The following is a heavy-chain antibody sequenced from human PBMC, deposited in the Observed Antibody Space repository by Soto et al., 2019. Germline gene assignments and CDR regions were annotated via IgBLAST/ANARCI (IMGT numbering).Heavy chain of an antibody. V-gene: IGHV4-34*01. Sequence: PSETLSLTCAVYGGSFSGYYWSWIRQPPGKGLEWIGEINHSGSTNYNPSLKSRVTISVDTSKNQFSLKLSSVTAADTAVYYCARRSADWYGWVRYYGMDVWGQGTTVTVSS. CDR2: INHSGST. CDR1: GGSFSGYY. CDR3: ARRSADWYGWVRYYGMDV. J-gene: IGHJ6*02. D-gene: IGHD3-9*01.